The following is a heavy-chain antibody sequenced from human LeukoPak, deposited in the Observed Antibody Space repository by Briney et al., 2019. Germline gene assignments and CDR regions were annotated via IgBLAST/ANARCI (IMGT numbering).Heavy chain of an antibody. V-gene: IGHV4-30-2*01. CDR2: IYHSGST. Sequence: PSETLSVTCAVSGGSISSCGDAWSWIRQPPGKGLEWIGYIYHSGSTYYNPSIKSRVTISVDRSKNQFSLKLSSVTAADTAVYYCASGRRSGSSPNWFVHWGQGTLVTVSS. D-gene: IGHD3-10*01. J-gene: IGHJ5*02. CDR3: ASGRRSGSSPNWFVH. CDR1: GGSISSCGDA.